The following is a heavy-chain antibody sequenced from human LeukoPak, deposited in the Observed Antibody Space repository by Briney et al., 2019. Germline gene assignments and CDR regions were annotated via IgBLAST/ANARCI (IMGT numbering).Heavy chain of an antibody. Sequence: SVKVSCKASRGTFSSYAISWVRQAPGQGLEWMGGIIPIFGTAVYAQKFQGRVTITADEFTSTAYMELSSLTSEDTAVYYCARDRPGRYCSSTSCLTASPFDPWGQGTLVTVSS. CDR1: RGTFSSYA. D-gene: IGHD2-2*01. V-gene: IGHV1-69*13. J-gene: IGHJ5*02. CDR3: ARDRPGRYCSSTSCLTASPFDP. CDR2: IIPIFGTA.